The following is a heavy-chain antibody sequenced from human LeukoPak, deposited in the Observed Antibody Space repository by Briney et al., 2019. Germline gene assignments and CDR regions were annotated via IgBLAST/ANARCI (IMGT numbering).Heavy chain of an antibody. CDR3: ARDLPYTIFGVVIIHNPNDY. CDR2: ISAYNGNT. V-gene: IGHV1-18*01. J-gene: IGHJ4*02. D-gene: IGHD3-3*01. Sequence: ASVKVSCKASGYTFTSYGISWVRQAPGQGLEWMGWISAYNGNTNYAQKLQGRVTVTTDTSTSTAYMELRSLRSDDTAVYYCARDLPYTIFGVVIIHNPNDYWGQGALVTVSS. CDR1: GYTFTSYG.